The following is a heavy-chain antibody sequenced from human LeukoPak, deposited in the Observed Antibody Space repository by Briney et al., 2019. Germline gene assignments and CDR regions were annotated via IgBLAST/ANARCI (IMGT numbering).Heavy chain of an antibody. CDR2: IIYDGYYK. D-gene: IGHD3-10*01. J-gene: IGHJ6*02. V-gene: IGHV3-30*18. CDR1: GFSFNNYG. CDR3: AEDLITMVRGSPMDV. Sequence: GRSLRLSCAASGFSFNNYGMHWVRQAPGKGLEWVALIIYDGYYKYYADSVKGRFTISRDDSKNTLYLQMNSLRGDDTAVYYCAEDLITMVRGSPMDVWGQGTTVTVSS.